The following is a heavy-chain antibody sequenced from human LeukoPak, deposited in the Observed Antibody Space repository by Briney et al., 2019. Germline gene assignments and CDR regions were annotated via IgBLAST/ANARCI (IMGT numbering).Heavy chain of an antibody. V-gene: IGHV4-34*01. CDR1: GGSFSGYY. CDR3: ARPTTVTRFTLGY. D-gene: IGHD4-17*01. CDR2: INQSGST. Sequence: SETLSLTCAVYGGSFSGYYWSWIRQPPGKGLEWIGEINQSGSTNYNPSLKSRVTISVDTSKNQFSLKLSSVTAADTAVYYCARPTTVTRFTLGYWGQGTLVTVSS. J-gene: IGHJ4*02.